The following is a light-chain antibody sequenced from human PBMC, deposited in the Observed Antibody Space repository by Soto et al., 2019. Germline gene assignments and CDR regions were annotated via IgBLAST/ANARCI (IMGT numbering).Light chain of an antibody. Sequence: DIQMTQSPSSLSVSVGDRVTITCRASQSISSYLNWYQQKPGKAPNLLIYASFNLQSGVPSRFGGSGSGTDSTLTISSLQPEDFATYYCQQSYSTPYTFGQGTKLEIK. V-gene: IGKV1-39*01. J-gene: IGKJ2*01. CDR3: QQSYSTPYT. CDR1: QSISSY. CDR2: ASF.